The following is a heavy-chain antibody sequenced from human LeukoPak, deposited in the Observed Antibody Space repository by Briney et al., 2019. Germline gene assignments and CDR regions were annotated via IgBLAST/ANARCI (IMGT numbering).Heavy chain of an antibody. CDR1: GGSISSYY. J-gene: IGHJ4*02. D-gene: IGHD3-22*01. CDR3: ASNYYDSSGNY. CDR2: IYYSGST. Sequence: SETLSLTYTVSGGSISSYYWSWIRQPPGKGLEWIGYIYYSGSTNYNPSLKNRVTISVDTSENQFSLKLSSVTAADTAVYYCASNYYDSSGNYWGQGTLVTVSS. V-gene: IGHV4-59*01.